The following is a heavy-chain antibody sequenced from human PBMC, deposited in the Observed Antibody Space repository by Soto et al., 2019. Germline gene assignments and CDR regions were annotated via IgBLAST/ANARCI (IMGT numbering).Heavy chain of an antibody. CDR3: AKQQENYDYSWVSYRYDY. D-gene: IGHD3-16*02. J-gene: IGHJ4*02. Sequence: PGGSLRLSCAASGFTFDDYAMHWVRQAPVKGLECVSGISCNSGSIGYADSVKGRFTISRDNAKNSLYLQMNSLRAEDTALYYCAKQQENYDYSWVSYRYDYWGQGTLVTVSS. V-gene: IGHV3-9*01. CDR2: ISCNSGSI. CDR1: GFTFDDYA.